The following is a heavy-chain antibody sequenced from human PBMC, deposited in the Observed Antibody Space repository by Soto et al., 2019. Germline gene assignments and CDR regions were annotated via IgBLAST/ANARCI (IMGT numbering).Heavy chain of an antibody. J-gene: IGHJ4*01. D-gene: IGHD2-2*01. Sequence: GGSLRLSCAASGFTFDDYAMYWVRQAPGKGLEWVSGISWNSGSIGYADSVKGRFTISRDNAKNSLYLQMNSPRAEDTALYYCAKVLVRIVVVPPAIYWGQEPWSPSPQ. CDR2: ISWNSGSI. V-gene: IGHV3-9*01. CDR1: GFTFDDYA. CDR3: AKVLVRIVVVPPAIY.